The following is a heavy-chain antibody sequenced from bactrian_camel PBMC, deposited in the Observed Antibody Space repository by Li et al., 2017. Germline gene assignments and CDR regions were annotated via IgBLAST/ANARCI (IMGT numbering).Heavy chain of an antibody. CDR2: IRRDGTS. J-gene: IGHJ7*01. D-gene: IGHD1*01. V-gene: IGHV3S56*01. CDR1: RYTYNRFC. Sequence: QVQLVESGGGTVQAGGSLRLSCKASRYTYNRFCMGWFRQAPGKEREGVAAIRRDGTSRVADSVKGRFTISQDNTKNSIHLDMTSLRPEDTGMYYCGASLRTYCGGDTLNYRMDFWGEGTQVTVS.